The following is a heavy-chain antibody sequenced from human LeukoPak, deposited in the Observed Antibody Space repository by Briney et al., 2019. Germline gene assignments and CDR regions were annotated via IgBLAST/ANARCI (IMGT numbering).Heavy chain of an antibody. D-gene: IGHD6-13*01. CDR1: GYTLTGYY. CDR3: ARDRLLSGYSSSWYVS. V-gene: IGHV1-2*06. J-gene: IGHJ4*02. CDR2: INPNSGGT. Sequence: ASVKVSCKASGYTLTGYYMHWVRQAPGQGLEWMGRINPNSGGTNYAQKFQGRVTMTRDTSISTGYMGLSRLRSDDTAVYYCARDRLLSGYSSSWYVSWGQGTLVTVSS.